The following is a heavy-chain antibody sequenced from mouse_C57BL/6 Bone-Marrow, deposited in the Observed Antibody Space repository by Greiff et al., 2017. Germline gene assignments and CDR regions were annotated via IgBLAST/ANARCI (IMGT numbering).Heavy chain of an antibody. CDR3: ARLGTTVFDY. D-gene: IGHD1-1*01. V-gene: IGHV1-19*01. CDR2: LNPYNGGT. J-gene: IGHJ2*01. Sequence: EVQLQQSGPVLVKPGASVKMSCKASGYTFTDYYMNWVKQSHGKSLEWIGVLNPYNGGTSYNQKFKGKATLTVDKSSSTAYMELNSLTSEDSAVYYCARLGTTVFDYWGQGTTLTVSS. CDR1: GYTFTDYY.